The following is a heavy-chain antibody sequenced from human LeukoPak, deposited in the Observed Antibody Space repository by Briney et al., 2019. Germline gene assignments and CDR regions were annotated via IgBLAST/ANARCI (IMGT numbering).Heavy chain of an antibody. Sequence: SVKVSCKASGGTFSSYAISWVRQAPGQGLEWMGRIIPILGIANYAQKFQGRVTINADKSTSTAYMELSSLRSEDTAVYYCATSGSYYRIDEIDYWGQGTLVTVST. J-gene: IGHJ4*02. CDR1: GGTFSSYA. CDR2: IIPILGIA. D-gene: IGHD1-26*01. V-gene: IGHV1-69*04. CDR3: ATSGSYYRIDEIDY.